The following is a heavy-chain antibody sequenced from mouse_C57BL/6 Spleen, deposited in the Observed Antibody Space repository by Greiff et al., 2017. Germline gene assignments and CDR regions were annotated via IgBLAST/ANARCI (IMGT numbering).Heavy chain of an antibody. J-gene: IGHJ1*03. D-gene: IGHD4-1*01. V-gene: IGHV5-17*01. Sequence: EVKLMESGGGLVKPGGSLKLSCAASGFTFSDYGMHWVRQAPEKGLEWVAYISSGSSTIYSADTVKGRFTISRDNAKHTLFLQMTSLRAEDTAMYYCARDWERGYCDVWGTGTTVTVSS. CDR1: GFTFSDYG. CDR3: ARDWERGYCDV. CDR2: ISSGSSTI.